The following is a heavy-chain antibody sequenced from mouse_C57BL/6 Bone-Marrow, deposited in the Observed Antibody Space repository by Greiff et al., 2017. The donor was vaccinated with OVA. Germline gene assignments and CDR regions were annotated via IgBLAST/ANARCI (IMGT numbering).Heavy chain of an antibody. CDR3: ARGLGYYFDY. J-gene: IGHJ2*01. D-gene: IGHD4-1*01. CDR2: IYPSDSET. CDR1: GYTFTSYW. V-gene: IGHV1-61*01. Sequence: QVQLQQPGAELVRPGSSVKLSCKASGYTFTSYWMDWVKQRPGQGLEWIGNIYPSDSETHYNQKFKDKATLTVDKSSSTAYMQLSSLTSEDSAVYYCARGLGYYFDYWGQGTTLTVSS.